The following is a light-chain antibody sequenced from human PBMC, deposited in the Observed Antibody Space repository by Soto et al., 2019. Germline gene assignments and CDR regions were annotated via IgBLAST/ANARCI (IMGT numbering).Light chain of an antibody. V-gene: IGKV1-6*01. J-gene: IGKJ2*01. Sequence: AIQMTQFPSSLSASVGDIVTITCRASQGIRNDLGWYQQKSGRAPKLLIFGASTLQSGVPSRFRGSGSGTDFTLTSSSLQPEDFAPHSGLHDYNYPYTFGQGTKVEIK. CDR1: QGIRND. CDR2: GAS. CDR3: LHDYNYPYT.